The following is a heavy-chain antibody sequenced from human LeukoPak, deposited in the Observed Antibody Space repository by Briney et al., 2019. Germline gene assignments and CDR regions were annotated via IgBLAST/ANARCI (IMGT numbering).Heavy chain of an antibody. D-gene: IGHD3-10*01. J-gene: IGHJ6*03. CDR3: AREGVGDYYYCIDV. Sequence: GGSLRLSCAASGFTFSSYWMSWVRQAPGKGLEWVANIKQDGSEKYYVDSVKGRFTISRDNAKKSLYLQMNSLRAEDTAVYYCAREGVGDYYYCIDVWGKGTTVTVSS. CDR1: GFTFSSYW. V-gene: IGHV3-7*01. CDR2: IKQDGSEK.